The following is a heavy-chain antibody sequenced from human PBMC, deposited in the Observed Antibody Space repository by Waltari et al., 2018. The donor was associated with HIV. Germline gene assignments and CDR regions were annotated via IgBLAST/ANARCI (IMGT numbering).Heavy chain of an antibody. V-gene: IGHV4-59*08. D-gene: IGHD4-17*01. CDR1: GDSIRRYY. J-gene: IGHJ5*02. Sequence: QVQLQESGPGLVKPSETLSLTCTVSGDSIRRYYWSWVRQSPGKGLEFIGYIYDSGNTNYNPSLESRVTISVDTPKNQFSLKLTSVTAADTAVYYCARGILATVTTYWFDPWGQGTLVTVSS. CDR2: IYDSGNT. CDR3: ARGILATVTTYWFDP.